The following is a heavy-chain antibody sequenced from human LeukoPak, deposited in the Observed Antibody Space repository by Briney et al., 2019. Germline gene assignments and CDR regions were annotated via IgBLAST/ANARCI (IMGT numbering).Heavy chain of an antibody. CDR3: ARHKNFVRGSYYYYMDV. CDR2: IYYSGST. V-gene: IGHV4-39*01. Sequence: SETLSLTCTVSGGSISSSSYYWGWIRQPPGKGLEWIGSIYYSGSTYYNPSLKSRVTISVDTSKNRFSLKLSSVTAADTAVYYCARHKNFVRGSYYYYMDVWGKGTTVTVSS. D-gene: IGHD2-15*01. J-gene: IGHJ6*03. CDR1: GGSISSSSYY.